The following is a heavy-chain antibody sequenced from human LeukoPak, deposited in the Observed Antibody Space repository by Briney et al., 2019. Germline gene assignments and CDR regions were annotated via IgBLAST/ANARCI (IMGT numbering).Heavy chain of an antibody. Sequence: GGSLRLSCAASGFIFSRFEMNWVRQAPGKGLEWVSYISSSGTSIYYADPVKGRFTISRDNAKNSLFLQMNSLRAEDTAIYYCAGAYWGQGTLVTVSS. V-gene: IGHV3-48*03. CDR2: ISSSGTSI. J-gene: IGHJ4*02. CDR1: GFIFSRFE. CDR3: AGAY.